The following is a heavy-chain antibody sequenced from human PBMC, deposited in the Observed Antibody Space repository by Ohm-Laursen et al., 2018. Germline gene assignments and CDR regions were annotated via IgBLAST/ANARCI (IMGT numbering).Heavy chain of an antibody. CDR1: GGSISSYS. V-gene: IGHV4-59*07. J-gene: IGHJ5*02. Sequence: SDTLSLTCTVSGGSISSYSWSWIRQPPGKGLEWIGYIYYSGSTKYNPSLKSRVTISTDTSKTQFSLKLNSVTAADTAVYYCARYGLVRGFDPWGQGTLVTVSS. D-gene: IGHD3-10*01. CDR3: ARYGLVRGFDP. CDR2: IYYSGST.